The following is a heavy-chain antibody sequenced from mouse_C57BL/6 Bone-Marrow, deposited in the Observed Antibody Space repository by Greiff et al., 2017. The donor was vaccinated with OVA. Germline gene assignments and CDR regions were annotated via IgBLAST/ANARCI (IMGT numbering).Heavy chain of an antibody. Sequence: QVQLQQSGAELVRPGTSVKVSCKASGYAFTNYLIEWVKPRPGQGLEWIGVINPGSGGTNYNEKFKGKATLTADKSSSTAYMQLSSRTSEDSSVYFYARRTVVAPGYFDVWGTGTTVTVSS. CDR2: INPGSGGT. V-gene: IGHV1-54*01. J-gene: IGHJ1*03. CDR3: ARRTVVAPGYFDV. D-gene: IGHD1-1*01. CDR1: GYAFTNYL.